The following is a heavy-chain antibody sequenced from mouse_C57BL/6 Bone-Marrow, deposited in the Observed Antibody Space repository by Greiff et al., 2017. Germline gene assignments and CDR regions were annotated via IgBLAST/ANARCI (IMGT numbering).Heavy chain of an antibody. J-gene: IGHJ3*01. D-gene: IGHD1-1*01. Sequence: VQLQQSGPELVKPGASVKLSCKASGYTFTDYYINWVKQRPGQGLEWIGWIFPGGGSTYYNEKFKGKATLTVDTSSSTAYMHLSSLTSEDSAVXYGAGGSYCYGSGLAGFAYWGQGTLVTVSA. CDR2: IFPGGGST. V-gene: IGHV1-75*01. CDR3: AGGSYCYGSGLAGFAY. CDR1: GYTFTDYY.